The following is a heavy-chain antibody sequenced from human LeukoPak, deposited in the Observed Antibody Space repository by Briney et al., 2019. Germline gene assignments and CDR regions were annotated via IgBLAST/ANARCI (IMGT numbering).Heavy chain of an antibody. CDR1: GYTFTSYD. D-gene: IGHD6-19*01. CDR3: ARMYSSGWYVWFDP. J-gene: IGHJ5*02. Sequence: ASVKVSCKASGYTFTSYDINWVRQATGQGLEWMGWISAYNGNTNYAQKLQGRVTMTTDTSTSTAYMELRSLRSDDTAVYYCARMYSSGWYVWFDPWGQGTLVTVSS. CDR2: ISAYNGNT. V-gene: IGHV1-18*01.